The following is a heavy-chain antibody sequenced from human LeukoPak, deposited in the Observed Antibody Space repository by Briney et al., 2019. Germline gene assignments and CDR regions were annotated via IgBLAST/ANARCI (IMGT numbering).Heavy chain of an antibody. V-gene: IGHV1-2*04. CDR1: GYTFTGYY. D-gene: IGHD3-22*01. CDR2: INPNSGGT. CDR3: ARRLKFDYYDSSGYYRWYFDY. Sequence: ASVKVSCKDSGYTFTGYYMHWVRQAPGQGLEWMGWINPNSGGTNYAQKFQGWVTMTRDTSISKAYMELSRLRSDDTAVYYCARRLKFDYYDSSGYYRWYFDYWGQGTLVTVSS. J-gene: IGHJ4*02.